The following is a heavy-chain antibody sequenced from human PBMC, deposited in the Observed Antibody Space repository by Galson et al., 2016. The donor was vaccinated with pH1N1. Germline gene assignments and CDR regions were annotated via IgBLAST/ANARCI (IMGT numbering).Heavy chain of an antibody. CDR1: GFTFSRYS. CDR2: ISSSSSYI. J-gene: IGHJ3*02. V-gene: IGHV3-21*01. D-gene: IGHD1-7*01. CDR3: ARDQAIELSDAFDI. Sequence: SLRLSCAASGFTFSRYSVNWVRQAPGKGLEWVSSISSSSSYIYYAHSVKGRFTISRDNAKNSLYLQMNSLRAEDTAVYYCARDQAIELSDAFDIWGQGTMVTVSS.